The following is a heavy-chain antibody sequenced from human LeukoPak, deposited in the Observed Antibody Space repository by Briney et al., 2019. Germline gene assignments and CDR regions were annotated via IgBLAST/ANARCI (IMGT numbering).Heavy chain of an antibody. Sequence: GGSLRLSCAASGFTFSSNAMHWVRQAPGKGLEWVAVITYDGSNKYYADSVKGRFTISRDNSKNTLYLQMNSLRAEDTAVYYCARGLLGAPTSYFDFWGQGTLVTVSS. D-gene: IGHD1-26*01. J-gene: IGHJ4*02. CDR2: ITYDGSNK. CDR3: ARGLLGAPTSYFDF. V-gene: IGHV3-30-3*01. CDR1: GFTFSSNA.